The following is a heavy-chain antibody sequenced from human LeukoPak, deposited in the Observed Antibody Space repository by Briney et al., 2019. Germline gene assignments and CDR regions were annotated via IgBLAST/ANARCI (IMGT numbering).Heavy chain of an antibody. V-gene: IGHV3-7*01. CDR3: ARGPVYSSSWHRDYNWFDP. CDR2: IKQDGSEK. CDR1: GFTFSSYW. Sequence: PGGSLRLSCAASGFTFSSYWMSWVRQAPGTGLEWVANIKQDGSEKYYVDSVKGRFTISRDNAKNSLYLQMNSLRAEDTAVYYCARGPVYSSSWHRDYNWFDPWGQGTLVTVSS. J-gene: IGHJ5*02. D-gene: IGHD6-13*01.